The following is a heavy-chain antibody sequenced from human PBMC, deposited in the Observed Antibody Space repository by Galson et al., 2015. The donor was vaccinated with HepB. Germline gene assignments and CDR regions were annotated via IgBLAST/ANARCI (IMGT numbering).Heavy chain of an antibody. D-gene: IGHD6-13*01. J-gene: IGHJ4*02. Sequence: SLRLSCAASGFTFSSYWMNWVRQAPGKGLEWVAAIKQDGSEKYYVDSVKGRFTISRDNAKNTLDVQMNSLRDDDTGVYYCARGDGSIWYSYWGQGILVTVSA. CDR1: GFTFSSYW. CDR3: ARGDGSIWYSY. V-gene: IGHV3-7*03. CDR2: IKQDGSEK.